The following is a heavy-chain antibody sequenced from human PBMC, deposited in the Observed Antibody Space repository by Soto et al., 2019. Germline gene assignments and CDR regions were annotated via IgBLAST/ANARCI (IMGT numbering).Heavy chain of an antibody. CDR3: AREGLDTAGFFDI. Sequence: EVQLVESGVGLAQPGGSLRLSCAASGFTFSNYWMHWVRRAPGKGLEWVSRINSDGSRSTYGDSVKGRFTVSRDTAKNTLYLQMNSLRVEDTAVYYCAREGLDTAGFFDIWGQGTMVIVSS. D-gene: IGHD6-13*01. CDR1: GFTFSNYW. V-gene: IGHV3-74*01. CDR2: INSDGSRS. J-gene: IGHJ3*02.